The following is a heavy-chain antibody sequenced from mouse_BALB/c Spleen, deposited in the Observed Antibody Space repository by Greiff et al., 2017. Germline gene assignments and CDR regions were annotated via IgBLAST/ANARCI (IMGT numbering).Heavy chain of an antibody. CDR1: GDSITSGY. D-gene: IGHD2-1*01. V-gene: IGHV3-8*02. CDR3: ARRDYGNSQGYFDV. J-gene: IGHJ1*01. CDR2: ISYSGST. Sequence: DVKLQQSGPSLVKPSQTLSLTCSVTGDSITSGYWNWIRKFPGNKLEYMGYISYSGSTYYNPSLKSRISITRDTSKNQYYLQLNSVTTEDTATYYCARRDYGNSQGYFDVWGAGTTVTVSS.